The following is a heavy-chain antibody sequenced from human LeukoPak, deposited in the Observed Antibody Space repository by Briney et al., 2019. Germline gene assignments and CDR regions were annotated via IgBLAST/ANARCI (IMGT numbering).Heavy chain of an antibody. Sequence: PGGSLRLSCAAFGFTFSSYWMSWVRQAPGKGLEWVANIKQDGSEKYYVDSVKGRFTISRDNAKNSLYLQMNGLRAEDTAVYYCARGTRDYGDFFDCWGQGTLVTVSS. V-gene: IGHV3-7*03. J-gene: IGHJ4*02. CDR1: GFTFSSYW. D-gene: IGHD4-17*01. CDR3: ARGTRDYGDFFDC. CDR2: IKQDGSEK.